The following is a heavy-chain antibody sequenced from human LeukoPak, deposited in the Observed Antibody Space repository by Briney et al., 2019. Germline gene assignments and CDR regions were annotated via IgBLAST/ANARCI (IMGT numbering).Heavy chain of an antibody. CDR2: ISGSGHTT. CDR1: GSTFRGYA. D-gene: IGHD3-10*01. J-gene: IGHJ4*02. Sequence: GGSLRPSCAASGSTFRGYAMRWVRQAPGKGLEWVSGISGSGHTTYYADSVKGRFTISRDNSNNTLYLQMNSLRAEDTAVYYCAKDYYDSGSYYYPFDYWGQGTLVTVSS. V-gene: IGHV3-23*01. CDR3: AKDYYDSGSYYYPFDY.